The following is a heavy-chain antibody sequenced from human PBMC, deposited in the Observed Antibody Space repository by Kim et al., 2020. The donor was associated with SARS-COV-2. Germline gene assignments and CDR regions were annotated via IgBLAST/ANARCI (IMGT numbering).Heavy chain of an antibody. CDR3: ATAPGYSYGFGYFDY. J-gene: IGHJ4*02. V-gene: IGHV4-59*01. D-gene: IGHD5-18*01. Sequence: PSLKSRVTVSVDTSKNQFSLKLSSVTAADTAVYYCATAPGYSYGFGYFDYWGQGTLVTVSS.